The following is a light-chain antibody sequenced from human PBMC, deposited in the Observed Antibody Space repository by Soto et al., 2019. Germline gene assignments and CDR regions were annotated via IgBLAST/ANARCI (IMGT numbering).Light chain of an antibody. J-gene: IGKJ5*01. CDR1: QNISRS. CDR3: QQYNSWPPIT. V-gene: IGKV3-15*01. Sequence: IGMTQSPVTLSVSPGEGATLSCRASQNISRSLAWYQQKPGQGPSLLIYGTSTRAGGVPARFSGGGSGTECTLTITSLQSGDVAVYYWQQYNSWPPITFGQGTRLEIK. CDR2: GTS.